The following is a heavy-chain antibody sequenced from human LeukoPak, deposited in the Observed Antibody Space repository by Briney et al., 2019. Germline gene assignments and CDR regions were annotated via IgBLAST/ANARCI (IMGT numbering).Heavy chain of an antibody. CDR1: GYTFSDYY. CDR3: ARGGSYCSGGSCYLSWSDS. D-gene: IGHD2-15*01. CDR2: INPKSGGT. V-gene: IGHV1-2*02. J-gene: IGHJ5*01. Sequence: GASVKVSCKASGYTFSDYYIHWVRQAPGQGLEWMGWINPKSGGTNYAQKFQGRVTVARDTSISTAYMDLSRLTSDDTAVYYCARGGSYCSGGSCYLSWSDSWGQGTLVTVSS.